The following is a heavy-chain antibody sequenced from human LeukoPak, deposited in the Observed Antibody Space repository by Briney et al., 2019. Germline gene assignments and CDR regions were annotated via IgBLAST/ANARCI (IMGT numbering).Heavy chain of an antibody. CDR2: ISSSSGTI. D-gene: IGHD3/OR15-3a*01. V-gene: IGHV3-48*02. CDR3: ARDPPPFWTGYSFQYYGMDV. CDR1: GFTFSSHD. J-gene: IGHJ6*02. Sequence: GGSLRLSCAASGFTFSSHDMNWVRQAPGKGLEWVSHISSSSGTIYYVDSVKGRFTISRDNAKNSLFLQMNSLRDEDTAVYYCARDPPPFWTGYSFQYYGMDVWGQGTTVTVSS.